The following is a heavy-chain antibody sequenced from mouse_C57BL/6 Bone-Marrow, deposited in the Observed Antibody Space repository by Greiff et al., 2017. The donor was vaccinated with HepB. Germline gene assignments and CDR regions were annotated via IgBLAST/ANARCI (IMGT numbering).Heavy chain of an antibody. CDR3: ARDYYGSSYDYAMDY. Sequence: VQLQESGAELVRPGSSVKLSCKASGYTFTSYWMHWVKQRPIQGLEWIGNIDPSDSETHYNQKFKDKATLTVDKSSSTAYMQLSSLTSEDSAVYYCARDYYGSSYDYAMDYWGQGTSVTVSS. J-gene: IGHJ4*01. D-gene: IGHD1-1*01. CDR2: IDPSDSET. V-gene: IGHV1-52*01. CDR1: GYTFTSYW.